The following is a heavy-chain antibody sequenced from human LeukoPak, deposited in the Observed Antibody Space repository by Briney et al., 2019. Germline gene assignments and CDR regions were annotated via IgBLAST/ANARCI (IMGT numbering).Heavy chain of an antibody. CDR3: ASPRLRGYSYGYEFDY. J-gene: IGHJ4*02. CDR2: IIPIFGTA. D-gene: IGHD5-18*01. V-gene: IGHV1-69*13. CDR1: GGTFSSYA. Sequence: ASVKVSCKASGGTFSSYAMSWVRQAPGQGLEWMGGIIPIFGTANYAQKFQGRVTITADESTSTAYMELSSPRSEDTAVYYCASPRLRGYSYGYEFDYWGQGTLVTVSS.